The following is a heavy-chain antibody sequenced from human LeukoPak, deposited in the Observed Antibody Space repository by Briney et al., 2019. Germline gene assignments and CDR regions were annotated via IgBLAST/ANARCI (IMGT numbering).Heavy chain of an antibody. CDR1: GFTFSSYA. V-gene: IGHV3-23*01. Sequence: PGGSLRLSCAASGFTFSSYAMSWVRQAPGKGLEWVSAISGSGGSTYSADSVKGRFTISRDNSKNTLYLQMNSLRVDDTAVYYCPRKSTGPDYWGQGTLVTVSS. CDR3: PRKSTGPDY. CDR2: ISGSGGST. J-gene: IGHJ4*02.